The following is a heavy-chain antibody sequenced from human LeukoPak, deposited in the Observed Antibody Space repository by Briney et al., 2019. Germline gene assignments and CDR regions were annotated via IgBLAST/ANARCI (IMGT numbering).Heavy chain of an antibody. D-gene: IGHD3-3*01. V-gene: IGHV3-23*01. CDR3: ARVKGILEWFFDY. CDR2: IRDSGDST. J-gene: IGHJ4*02. Sequence: TGGSLRLSCAASGFTFSSYEMNWVRQTPGKGLEWVSGIRDSGDSTYYADSVKGRFTISRDNSKNTLYLQMNSLRAEDTAVYYCARVKGILEWFFDYWGQGTLVTVSS. CDR1: GFTFSSYE.